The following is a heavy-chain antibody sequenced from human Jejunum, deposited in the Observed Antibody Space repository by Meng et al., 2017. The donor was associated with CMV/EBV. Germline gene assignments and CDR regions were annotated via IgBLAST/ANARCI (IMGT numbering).Heavy chain of an antibody. CDR3: ARRSCTTMFCESRDAFDV. Sequence: YGMNGVRQAPGKGLEWVSSISPTSVYRYYADSLQGRFTIYRDNANNSVYLQLNSLRAEDTAVYYCARRSCTTMFCESRDAFDVWGQGTRVTVSS. D-gene: IGHD3-9*01. CDR1: YG. CDR2: ISPTSVYR. V-gene: IGHV3-21*06. J-gene: IGHJ3*01.